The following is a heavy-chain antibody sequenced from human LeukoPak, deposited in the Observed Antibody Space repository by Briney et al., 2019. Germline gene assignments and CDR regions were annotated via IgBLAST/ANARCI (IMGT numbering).Heavy chain of an antibody. Sequence: GESLKISCKGSGYSFSSSWIGWVRQMPGKGLEWMGIIFPGDSDTRYSPSFQGQVTISADKSISTAFLQWSRLRASDTAMYYCARLYETGDYFHVFGNYWGQGTLVTVSS. CDR2: IFPGDSDT. J-gene: IGHJ4*02. CDR3: ARLYETGDYFHVFGNY. D-gene: IGHD3-9*01. CDR1: GYSFSSSW. V-gene: IGHV5-51*01.